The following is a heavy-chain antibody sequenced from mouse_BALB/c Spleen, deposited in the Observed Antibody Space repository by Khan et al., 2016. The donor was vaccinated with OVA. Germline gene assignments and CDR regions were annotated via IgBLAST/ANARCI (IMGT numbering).Heavy chain of an antibody. J-gene: IGHJ4*01. D-gene: IGHD2-3*01. CDR1: GYSITSDYA. CDR2: ISYSGST. V-gene: IGHV3-2*02. Sequence: EVKLLESGPGLVKPSQSLSLTCTVTGYSITSDYAWNWIRQFPGKKLGWMGYISYSGSTNYNPALKSRISITRDTSKNQFLLQLNSVTTEDTATYYCARDGSRYNYAMDYWGQGTSVTVSS. CDR3: ARDGSRYNYAMDY.